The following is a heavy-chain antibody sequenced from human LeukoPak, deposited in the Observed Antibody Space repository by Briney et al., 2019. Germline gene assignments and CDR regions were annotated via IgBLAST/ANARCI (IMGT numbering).Heavy chain of an antibody. Sequence: PSETLSLTCTVSGGSISSSSYYWGWIRQPPGKGLEWIGSIYYSGSTYYNPSLNSRVTISVDTSKNQFSLELSSVTAADTAVYYCARPSDPATVRAPFDSWGQGTLVTVSS. CDR1: GGSISSSSYY. CDR3: ARPSDPATVRAPFDS. V-gene: IGHV4-39*01. CDR2: IYYSGST. J-gene: IGHJ4*02. D-gene: IGHD4-17*01.